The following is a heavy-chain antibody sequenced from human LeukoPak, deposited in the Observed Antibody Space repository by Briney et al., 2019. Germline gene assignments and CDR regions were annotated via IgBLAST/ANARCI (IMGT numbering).Heavy chain of an antibody. Sequence: GASVKVSCKASGYTFTSYGISWVRQAPGQGLEWMGWISAYNGNTNYAQKLQGRVTMTTDTSTSTAYMELRSLRSDDTAVYYCARDLGGYDILTGYLGNWFVPWGQGTLVTVSS. CDR2: ISAYNGNT. CDR1: GYTFTSYG. V-gene: IGHV1-18*04. J-gene: IGHJ5*02. D-gene: IGHD3-9*01. CDR3: ARDLGGYDILTGYLGNWFVP.